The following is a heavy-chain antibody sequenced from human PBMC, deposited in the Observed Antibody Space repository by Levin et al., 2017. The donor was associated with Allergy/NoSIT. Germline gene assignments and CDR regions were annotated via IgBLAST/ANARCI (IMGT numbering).Heavy chain of an antibody. CDR3: ARDISLSAAGTNNWFDP. J-gene: IGHJ5*02. CDR2: INPNSGGT. CDR1: GYTFTGYY. Sequence: ASVKVSCKASGYTFTGYYMHWVRQAPGQGLEWMGWINPNSGGTNYAQKFQGRVTMTRDTSISTAYMELSRLRSDDTAVYYCARDISLSAAGTNNWFDPWGQGTLVTVSS. V-gene: IGHV1-2*02. D-gene: IGHD6-13*01.